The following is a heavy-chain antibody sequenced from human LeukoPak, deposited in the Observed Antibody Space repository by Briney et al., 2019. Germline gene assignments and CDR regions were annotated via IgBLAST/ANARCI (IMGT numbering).Heavy chain of an antibody. V-gene: IGHV3-23*01. J-gene: IGHJ4*02. CDR3: AKSGRYSYGQPYYFDY. CDR2: ISGSGGST. Sequence: PGGSLRLSCAASGFTFSSYAMSWVRQAPGKGLEWVSAISGSGGSTYYADSVKGRFTISRDNSKNTLYLQMNSLRAEDTAVYYCAKSGRYSYGQPYYFDYWGQGTLVTVSS. D-gene: IGHD5-18*01. CDR1: GFTFSSYA.